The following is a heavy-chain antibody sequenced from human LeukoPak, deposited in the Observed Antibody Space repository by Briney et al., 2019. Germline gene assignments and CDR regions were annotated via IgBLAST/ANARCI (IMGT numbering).Heavy chain of an antibody. V-gene: IGHV4-59*01. J-gene: IGHJ6*02. CDR2: IHYRRST. D-gene: IGHD2-2*01. Sequence: SETLSLTCNVSGGPISTYYWNWIRQPPVKGLECIGYIHYRRSTKYNPSLKSRVTISVDTSKTQFSLKLTSVTAADTAVYYCARDTGYSSTWYNYYGMDVWGQGTTVTVSS. CDR1: GGPISTYY. CDR3: ARDTGYSSTWYNYYGMDV.